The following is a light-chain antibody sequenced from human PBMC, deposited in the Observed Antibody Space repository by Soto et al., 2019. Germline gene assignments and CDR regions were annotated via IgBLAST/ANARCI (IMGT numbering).Light chain of an antibody. CDR2: DAS. Sequence: EIFLTQSPNTLSLSPGRRSTLPCRATQSVTNYIAWYQQRPGQAPRIIIYDASNRASGVPAKFSGSGYGTDFNLTISDLETADFGLYYCQQRLNWPPNFGQGTKVDIK. CDR3: QQRLNWPPN. J-gene: IGKJ1*01. CDR1: QSVTNY. V-gene: IGKV3-11*01.